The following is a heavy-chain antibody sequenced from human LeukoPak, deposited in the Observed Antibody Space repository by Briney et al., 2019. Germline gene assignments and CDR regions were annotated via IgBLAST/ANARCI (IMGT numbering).Heavy chain of an antibody. CDR2: ISYDGSNK. CDR1: GFTFSSYG. Sequence: GGSLRLSCAASGFTFSSYGMHWVRQAPGKGLEWVAVISYDGSNKYYADSVKGRFTISRDNSKNTLYLQMNSLRAEDTAVYYCATGGFGSPIDYWGQGTLVTVSS. J-gene: IGHJ4*02. CDR3: ATGGFGSPIDY. V-gene: IGHV3-30*03. D-gene: IGHD1-26*01.